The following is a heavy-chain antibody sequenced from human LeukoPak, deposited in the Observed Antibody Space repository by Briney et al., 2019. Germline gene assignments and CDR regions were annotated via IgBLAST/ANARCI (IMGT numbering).Heavy chain of an antibody. CDR2: ISYDGSNQ. CDR1: GFTFSTYG. D-gene: IGHD3-22*01. J-gene: IGHJ4*02. V-gene: IGHV3-30*03. Sequence: GGSLRLSCAASGFTFSTYGMHWVRQAPGKGLEWVAVISYDGSNQYYADSVKGRFTISRDNSKNTVHLQMNSLRAEDTAIYYCASADGSGYRYYWGQGTLVTVSS. CDR3: ASADGSGYRYY.